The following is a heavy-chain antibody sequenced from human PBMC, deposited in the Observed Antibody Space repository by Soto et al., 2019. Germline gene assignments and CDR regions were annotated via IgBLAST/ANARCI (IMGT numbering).Heavy chain of an antibody. CDR1: GYTFTGYY. V-gene: IGHV1-2*02. D-gene: IGHD4-4*01. CDR2: INPNSGGT. Sequence: ASVKVSCKASGYTFTGYYMHWVRQAPGQGLEWMGWINPNSGGTNYAQKFQGRVTMTRDTSISTAYMERSRLRSDDTAVYYCTRDYSNYVRGRTLQRFDPWGQGTLVTVSS. J-gene: IGHJ5*02. CDR3: TRDYSNYVRGRTLQRFDP.